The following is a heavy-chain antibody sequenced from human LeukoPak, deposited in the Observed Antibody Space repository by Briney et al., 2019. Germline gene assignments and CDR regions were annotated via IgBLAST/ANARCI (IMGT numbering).Heavy chain of an antibody. Sequence: SETLSLTCTVSGGSISSYYWSWIRQPPGKGLEWIGYIYYSGSTNYNPSLKSRVTISVDTSKNQFSLMLSSVTAADTAVYYCARAARITGTTPWFDPWGQGTLVTVSS. CDR2: IYYSGST. J-gene: IGHJ5*02. CDR1: GGSISSYY. V-gene: IGHV4-59*01. CDR3: ARAARITGTTPWFDP. D-gene: IGHD1-7*01.